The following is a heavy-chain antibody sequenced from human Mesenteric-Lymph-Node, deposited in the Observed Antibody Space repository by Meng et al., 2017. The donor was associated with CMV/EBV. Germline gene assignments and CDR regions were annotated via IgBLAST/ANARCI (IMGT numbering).Heavy chain of an antibody. CDR2: ISAYNGNT. V-gene: IGHV1-18*01. D-gene: IGHD1-26*01. CDR3: ARDLFGSYPQGGAGY. Sequence: ASVKVSCKASGYPFISYGFSWVRQAPGQGLEWMGWISAYNGNTNYAQKLQGRVTMTTDTSTSTAYMELRSLRSDDTAVYYCARDLFGSYPQGGAGYWGQGTLVTVSS. CDR1: GYPFISYG. J-gene: IGHJ4*02.